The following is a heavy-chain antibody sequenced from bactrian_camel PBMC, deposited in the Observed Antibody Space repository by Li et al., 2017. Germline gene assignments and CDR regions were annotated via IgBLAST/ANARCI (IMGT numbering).Heavy chain of an antibody. D-gene: IGHD1*01. CDR1: GFTFSRYN. Sequence: VQLVESGGGLVRPGGSLRLSCAASGFTFSRYNMIWVRQAPGKGLERVATINSDGDKTDYANSVKGRSTISRDSAKLYLQMKSLKTEVTAHYYCAAEVGYTCRAASWCTSGAMDYWGKGTQVTVS. V-gene: IGHV3S40*01. J-gene: IGHJ7*01. CDR2: INSDGDKT.